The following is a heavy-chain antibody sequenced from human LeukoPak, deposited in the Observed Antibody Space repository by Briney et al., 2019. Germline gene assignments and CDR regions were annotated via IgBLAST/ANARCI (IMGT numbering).Heavy chain of an antibody. D-gene: IGHD2-21*02. CDR3: ARGPPHIVVVTAIGFFDY. V-gene: IGHV4-34*01. CDR1: GVSFSGYY. CDR2: INLCGST. Sequence: PSETLSLTCAVYGVSFSGYYWSWIRQPPGKGLEWIGEINLCGSTNYNPSLKSRVTISADTSKNQFPLKLSSVTAADTAVYYCARGPPHIVVVTAIGFFDYWGQGTLVTVSS. J-gene: IGHJ4*02.